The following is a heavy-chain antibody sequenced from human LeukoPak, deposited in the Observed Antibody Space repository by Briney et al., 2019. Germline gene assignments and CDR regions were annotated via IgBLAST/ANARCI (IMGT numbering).Heavy chain of an antibody. CDR1: GFSFSYSA. CDR3: ARLAAAG. V-gene: IGHV3-30*04. J-gene: IGHJ4*02. D-gene: IGHD6-13*01. Sequence: PGGSLRLSCAASGFSFSYSALHWVRQAPGKGLEWVALTSYDGTSSFYTDSVKGRFTISRDNAKNSLYLQMNSLRAEDTAVYYCARLAAAGWGQGTLVTVSS. CDR2: TSYDGTSS.